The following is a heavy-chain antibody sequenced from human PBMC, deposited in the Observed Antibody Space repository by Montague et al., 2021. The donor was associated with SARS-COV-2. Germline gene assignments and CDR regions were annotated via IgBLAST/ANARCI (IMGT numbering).Heavy chain of an antibody. CDR2: IFHMGNT. V-gene: IGHV4-4*02. Sequence: SETLSLTCGVSGASISGANWWTWVRQPPGKGLEWIGEIFHMGNTNYHWSLRSRLTISVDKSKNQFSLELRSVTAAATAIYYCARVDGGSHLDYWGQGILATVSS. CDR3: ARVDGGSHLDY. CDR1: GASISGANW. J-gene: IGHJ4*02. D-gene: IGHD1-26*01.